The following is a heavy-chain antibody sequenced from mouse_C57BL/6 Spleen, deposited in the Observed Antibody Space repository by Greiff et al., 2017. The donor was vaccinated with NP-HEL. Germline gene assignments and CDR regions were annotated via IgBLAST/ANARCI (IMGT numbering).Heavy chain of an antibody. V-gene: IGHV10-1*01. CDR3: VRHKNDGYFDY. J-gene: IGHJ2*01. CDR1: GFSFNTYA. D-gene: IGHD2-3*01. Sequence: EVQLVESGGGLVQPKGSLKLSCAASGFSFNTYAMNWVRQAPGKGLEWVARIRSKSNNYATYYADSVKDRFTISRDDSESMLYLQMNNVKTEDTAMYYCVRHKNDGYFDYWGQGTTLTVSS. CDR2: IRSKSNNYAT.